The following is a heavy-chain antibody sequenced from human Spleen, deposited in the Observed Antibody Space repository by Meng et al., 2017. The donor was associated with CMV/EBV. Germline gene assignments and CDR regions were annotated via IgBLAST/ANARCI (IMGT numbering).Heavy chain of an antibody. J-gene: IGHJ4*02. D-gene: IGHD1/OR15-1a*01. Sequence: GESLKISCAASGFTFSNAWMSWVRQAPGKGLEWVGRIKSKTDGGTTDYAAPVKGRFTISRDDSKNTLYLQMNSLRAEDTALYYCARFGSSDWNSVLVYWGQGTLVTVSS. CDR1: GFTFSNAW. CDR3: ARFGSSDWNSVLVY. V-gene: IGHV3-15*05. CDR2: IKSKTDGGTT.